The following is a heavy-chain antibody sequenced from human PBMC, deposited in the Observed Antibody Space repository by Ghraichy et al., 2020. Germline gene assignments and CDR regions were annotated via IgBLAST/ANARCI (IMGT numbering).Heavy chain of an antibody. V-gene: IGHV1-69*06. Sequence: SVKVSCKASGGSFSSYTISWVRQAPGQGLEWMGGIILIFGTANYTQKFQGRVTITADKSRNTAYMELSSLRSEDTAVYYCARESGYCRGASCYSLIGWGQGTLVTVSS. J-gene: IGHJ4*02. D-gene: IGHD2-15*01. CDR3: ARESGYCRGASCYSLIG. CDR1: GGSFSSYT. CDR2: IILIFGTA.